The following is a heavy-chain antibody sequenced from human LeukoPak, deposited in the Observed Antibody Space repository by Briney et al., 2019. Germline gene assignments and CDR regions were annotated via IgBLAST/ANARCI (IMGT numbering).Heavy chain of an antibody. CDR1: GFTVSSNS. V-gene: IGHV3-66*03. J-gene: IGHJ4*02. Sequence: GGSLRLSCTVSGFTVSSNSMSWVRQAPGKGLEWVSFIYSDNTHYSDSVKGRFTISRDNSKNTLYLQMNSLRAEDTAVYYCARILDSAWGELGYWGQGTLVTVSS. D-gene: IGHD6-19*01. CDR2: IYSDNT. CDR3: ARILDSAWGELGY.